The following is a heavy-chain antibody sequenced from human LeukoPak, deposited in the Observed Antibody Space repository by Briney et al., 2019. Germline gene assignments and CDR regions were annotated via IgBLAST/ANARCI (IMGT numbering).Heavy chain of an antibody. V-gene: IGHV3-30-3*01. CDR3: GRDPAPPGYFGNEVIAAAGTFDY. CDR2: ISYDGSNK. CDR1: GFTFSSYA. D-gene: IGHD6-13*01. Sequence: PGGSLRLSCAASGFTFSSYAMHWVRQAPGKGLEWVAVISYDGSNKYYADSVKGRFTISRDNSKNTLYLQMNSLRAEDTAVYYCGRDPAPPGYFGNEVIAAAGTFDYGGQGTLVTVSS. J-gene: IGHJ4*02.